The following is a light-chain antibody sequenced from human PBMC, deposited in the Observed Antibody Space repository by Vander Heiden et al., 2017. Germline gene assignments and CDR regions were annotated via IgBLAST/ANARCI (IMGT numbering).Light chain of an antibody. V-gene: IGKV1-39*01. CDR2: VAS. CDR3: QESYRTPYT. CDR1: QSISTY. Sequence: DIQMTQSPSSLSASAGDRVTITCRASQSISTYLNWYQQKPGNAPKLLIYVASSLQSGVPSRFSGSGSGTDFTLTINGLQPQDFATYYCQESYRTPYTFGQGTKLEI. J-gene: IGKJ2*01.